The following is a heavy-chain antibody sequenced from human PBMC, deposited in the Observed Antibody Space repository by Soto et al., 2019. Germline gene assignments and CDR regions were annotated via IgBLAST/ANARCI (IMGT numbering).Heavy chain of an antibody. CDR1: GFTFSSYG. D-gene: IGHD1-26*01. CDR2: ISYDGSNT. J-gene: IGHJ4*02. V-gene: IGHV3-30*18. Sequence: QVQLVESGGGVVQPGRSLRLSCVASGFTFSSYGMHWVRQAPGKGLEWVAIISYDGSNTYYADSVKGRFTISRDNSKNTXYXXLNSLRAEDTSVYYCAKEGGLSGSYYISSSYYFDYCGQGTLVTVSS. CDR3: AKEGGLSGSYYISSSYYFDY.